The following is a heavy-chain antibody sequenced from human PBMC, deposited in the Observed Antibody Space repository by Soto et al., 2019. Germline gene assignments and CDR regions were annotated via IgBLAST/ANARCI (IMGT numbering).Heavy chain of an antibody. CDR1: GYTFTSYA. Sequence: ASVKVSCKASGYTFTSYAMHWVRQAPGQRLEWMGWINAGNGNTKYSQKFQGRVTITRDTSASTAYMELSSLRSEDTAVYYCARGPDMVRGVKVYYYYYYMDVWGKGTTVTVSS. V-gene: IGHV1-3*01. CDR3: ARGPDMVRGVKVYYYYYYMDV. D-gene: IGHD3-10*01. J-gene: IGHJ6*03. CDR2: INAGNGNT.